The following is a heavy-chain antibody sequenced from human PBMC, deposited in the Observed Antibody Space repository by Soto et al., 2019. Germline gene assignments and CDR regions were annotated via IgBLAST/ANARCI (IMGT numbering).Heavy chain of an antibody. J-gene: IGHJ1*01. Sequence: SETLSLTCTVSDGSLSPNYWSWIRRPPGKGLEWIGYIYFAGTTTYNPSLQSRVSISLDTSKNEVSLKLTSVTAADTAVYFCARLGAYYQAMDSWGQGTLVTVSS. D-gene: IGHD3-22*01. V-gene: IGHV4-59*08. CDR3: ARLGAYYQAMDS. CDR1: DGSLSPNY. CDR2: IYFAGTT.